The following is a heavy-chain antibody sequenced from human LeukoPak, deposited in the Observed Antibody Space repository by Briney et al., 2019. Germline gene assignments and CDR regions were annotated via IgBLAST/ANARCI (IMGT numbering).Heavy chain of an antibody. V-gene: IGHV3-11*04. Sequence: PGESLRLSCAASGFILRDYYMSWIRQAPGKGLEWVSYISHSSSTIHYADSVRGRFTISRDNAKSSLYLQMNSLRVEDTAVYFCARDYVWGSSSDYWGQRILVTVSS. J-gene: IGHJ4*02. D-gene: IGHD3-16*01. CDR2: ISHSSSTI. CDR3: ARDYVWGSSSDY. CDR1: GFILRDYY.